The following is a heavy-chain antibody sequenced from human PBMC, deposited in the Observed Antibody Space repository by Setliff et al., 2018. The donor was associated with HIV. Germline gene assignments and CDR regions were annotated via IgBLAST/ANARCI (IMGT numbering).Heavy chain of an antibody. D-gene: IGHD4-17*01. CDR2: IKSKSDGETT. CDR3: ADYGPLGVI. V-gene: IGHV3-15*01. J-gene: IGHJ4*02. Sequence: PGGSLRLSCEASGFTFTDAWMNWVRQAPGKGLEWVGRIKSKSDGETTDYAAPVEGRFTISRHDSRETVYLQMNSLKSEDTAVYYCADYGPLGVIWGQGTSVTVSS. CDR1: GFTFTDAW.